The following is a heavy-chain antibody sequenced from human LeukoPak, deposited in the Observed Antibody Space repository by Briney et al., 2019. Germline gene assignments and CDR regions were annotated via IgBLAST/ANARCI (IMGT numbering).Heavy chain of an antibody. V-gene: IGHV3-21*01. CDR1: GFTFSSQS. CDR2: ISGNSIYI. CDR3: ARDYSVRDEAWWFNP. D-gene: IGHD5-24*01. Sequence: SGGSLRLSCAVSGFTFSSQSMNWVRQAPGKGLEWVSSISGNSIYIYYSDSVKGRFTISRDNAKKSLYLQMNSLRAEDTAVYYCARDYSVRDEAWWFNPWGQGTLVTVSS. J-gene: IGHJ5*02.